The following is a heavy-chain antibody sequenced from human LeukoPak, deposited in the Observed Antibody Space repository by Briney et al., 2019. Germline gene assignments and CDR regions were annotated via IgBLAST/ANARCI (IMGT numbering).Heavy chain of an antibody. CDR1: GYTLITYG. D-gene: IGHD3-9*01. CDR2: ISAYNDNT. V-gene: IGHV1-18*01. CDR3: ASVHYDILTGNSYFDD. J-gene: IGHJ4*02. Sequence: AAVTDSSMDSGYTLITYGISWVRPAPGEGGEWMGWISAYNDNTNYAQKLKGRVTMTTDTSTSTAYMELRRLRSDDTSVYYCASVHYDILTGNSYFDDSGEGTLVSVSS.